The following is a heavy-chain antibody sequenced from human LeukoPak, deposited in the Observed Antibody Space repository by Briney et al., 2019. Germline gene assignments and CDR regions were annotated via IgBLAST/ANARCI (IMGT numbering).Heavy chain of an antibody. J-gene: IGHJ4*02. Sequence: PGGSLRLSCVASGFTFSSYWVHWVRQAPGKGLVWVSHINSDGTSATYADSVKGRFTISRDNAKNTLFLQMNSLRAEDTAVYYCARDTPGLGIDNWGQGTLVTVSS. CDR2: INSDGTSA. V-gene: IGHV3-74*01. CDR3: ARDTPGLGIDN. CDR1: GFTFSSYW. D-gene: IGHD7-27*01.